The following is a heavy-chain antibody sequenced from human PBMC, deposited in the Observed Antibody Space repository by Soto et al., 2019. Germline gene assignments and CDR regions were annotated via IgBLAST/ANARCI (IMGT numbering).Heavy chain of an antibody. CDR3: AKGSASGRPYYFDS. J-gene: IGHJ4*02. CDR2: TDNSGTYP. D-gene: IGHD3-10*01. CDR1: GFTFRSYA. Sequence: EVPLLVSGGGLVQPGGSLRLSCAASGFTFRSYAMSWVRQAPGKGLEWVSSTDNSGTYPWHADSVKGRFTISRDNSQNTLYLEMNSLRAEDTAVYYCAKGSASGRPYYFDSWGQGTLVTVSS. V-gene: IGHV3-23*05.